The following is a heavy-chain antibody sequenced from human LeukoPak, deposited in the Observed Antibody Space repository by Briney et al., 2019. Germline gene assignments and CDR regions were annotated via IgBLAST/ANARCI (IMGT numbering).Heavy chain of an antibody. Sequence: GGSLRLSCAASGFTFSSYAMSWVRQAPGKGLECISGFSGSGGSTYYADSVKGRFTISRDNSKNTLYLQMNSLRAEDTAVYYCAKARSTPTPWDWFDPWGQGTLVTVSS. CDR3: AKARSTPTPWDWFDP. V-gene: IGHV3-23*01. CDR1: GFTFSSYA. J-gene: IGHJ5*02. CDR2: FSGSGGST.